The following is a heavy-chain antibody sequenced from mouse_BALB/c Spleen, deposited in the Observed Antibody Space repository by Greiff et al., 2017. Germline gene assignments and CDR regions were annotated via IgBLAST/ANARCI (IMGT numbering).Heavy chain of an antibody. CDR3: TRESYAGSSYGGYAY. CDR1: GYTFTSYW. Sequence: EVQLQQSGTVLARPGASVKMSCKASGYTFTSYWMHWVKQRPGQGLEWIGAIYPGNSDTSYNQKFKGKAKLTAVTSTSTAYMELSSLTNEDSAVYNCTRESYAGSSYGGYAYWGQGTPVTVSA. D-gene: IGHD1-1*01. CDR2: IYPGNSDT. V-gene: IGHV1-5*01. J-gene: IGHJ3*01.